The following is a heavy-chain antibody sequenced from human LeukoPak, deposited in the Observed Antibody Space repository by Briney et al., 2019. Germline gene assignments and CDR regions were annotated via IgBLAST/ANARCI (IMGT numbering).Heavy chain of an antibody. D-gene: IGHD3-9*01. Sequence: SETLSLTCTVSGGSISSGSYYWSWIRQPAGKGLEWIGRIYTSGSTNYNPSLKSRVTISVDTSKNQFSLKLSSVTAADTAVYYCARGAYYDILTGNYYYYYMDVWGKGTTVTISS. V-gene: IGHV4-61*02. CDR3: ARGAYYDILTGNYYYYYMDV. J-gene: IGHJ6*03. CDR1: GGSISSGSYY. CDR2: IYTSGST.